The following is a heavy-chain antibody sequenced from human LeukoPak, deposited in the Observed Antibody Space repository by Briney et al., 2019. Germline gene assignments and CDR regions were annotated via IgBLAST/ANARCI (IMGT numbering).Heavy chain of an antibody. J-gene: IGHJ4*02. Sequence: GGSLRLSCAVSGFTFSSYAMHWVRQAPGQGLEWMGWINPNSGGTNYAQKFQGWVTMTRDTSISTAYMELSRLRSDDTAVYYCARAWDLTFPNSSSQSPFDYWGQGTLVTVSS. V-gene: IGHV1-2*04. CDR1: GFTFSSYA. D-gene: IGHD6-13*01. CDR3: ARAWDLTFPNSSSQSPFDY. CDR2: INPNSGGT.